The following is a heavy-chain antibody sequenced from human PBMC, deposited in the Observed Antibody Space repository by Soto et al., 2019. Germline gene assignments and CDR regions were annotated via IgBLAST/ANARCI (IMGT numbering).Heavy chain of an antibody. J-gene: IGHJ4*02. V-gene: IGHV3-21*01. CDR1: GFTFSSYS. Sequence: GGSLRLSCAASGFTFSSYSMNWVRQAPGKGLEWVSSIISSSSYIYYADSVKGRFTISRDNAKNSLYLQMNSLRAEDTAVYYCARDYTIVVPAAPSGDYWGQGTLVTVSS. CDR2: IISSSSYI. CDR3: ARDYTIVVPAAPSGDY. D-gene: IGHD2-2*01.